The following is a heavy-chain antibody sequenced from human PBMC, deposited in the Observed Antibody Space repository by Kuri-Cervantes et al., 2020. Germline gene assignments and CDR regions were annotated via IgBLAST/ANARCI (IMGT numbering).Heavy chain of an antibody. D-gene: IGHD6-19*01. J-gene: IGHJ2*01. CDR3: AREGSGWRPRYFDL. CDR1: GYSISSGYY. V-gene: IGHV4-38-2*02. CDR2: IYHSGST. Sequence: SQTLSLICAVSGYSISSGYYWGWIRQPPGKGLEWIGSIYHSGSTYYNPSLKSRVTITVDTSKNQFSLKLNSVTAADTAVYYCAREGSGWRPRYFDLWGRGTLVTVSS.